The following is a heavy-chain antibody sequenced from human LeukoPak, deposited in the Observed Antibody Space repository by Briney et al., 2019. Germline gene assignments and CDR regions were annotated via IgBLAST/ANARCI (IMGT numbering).Heavy chain of an antibody. J-gene: IGHJ3*02. CDR1: GFTLTNYA. CDR2: INPSSGNT. Sequence: GGSLRLSCAASGFTLTNYAMSWVRQAPGKGLEWVSSINPSSGNTYYADSVKGRFTISRDNSKNTLYLQMNSLRAEDTAVYYCASREWLGSGSNAFDIWGQGTMVTVSS. V-gene: IGHV3-23*01. CDR3: ASREWLGSGSNAFDI. D-gene: IGHD3-3*01.